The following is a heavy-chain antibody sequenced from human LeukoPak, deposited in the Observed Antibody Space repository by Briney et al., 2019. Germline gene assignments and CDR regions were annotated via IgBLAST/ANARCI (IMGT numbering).Heavy chain of an antibody. V-gene: IGHV3-23*01. CDR1: GVTLSSYG. J-gene: IGHJ4*02. CDR3: AKRDF. CDR2: ISGSGGTT. Sequence: GGSLRLSFAASGVTLSSYGMKWVRPAPGKGLEWVSSISGSGGTTYYAGSVKGRFTISRDNSKNTLFLQMNSLRADDTAIYYCAKRDFWGQGTLVTVSS.